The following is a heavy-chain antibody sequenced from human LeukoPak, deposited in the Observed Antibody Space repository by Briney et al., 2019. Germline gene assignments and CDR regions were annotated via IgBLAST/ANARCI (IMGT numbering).Heavy chain of an antibody. CDR2: ISGSSTYI. J-gene: IGHJ4*02. Sequence: PGGSLRLSCAASGFTFSTYIMNWVRQAPGKGLEWVSYISGSSTYIYYADSVKGRFTISRDNAKNSLCLQMNSLRAEDTAVYFCARMYYVSNSYHSLFDYWGQGTLVTVSS. CDR1: GFTFSTYI. D-gene: IGHD3-22*01. V-gene: IGHV3-21*01. CDR3: ARMYYVSNSYHSLFDY.